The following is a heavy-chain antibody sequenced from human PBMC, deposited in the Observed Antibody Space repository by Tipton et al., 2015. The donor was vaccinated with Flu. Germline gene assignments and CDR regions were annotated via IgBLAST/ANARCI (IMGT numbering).Heavy chain of an antibody. Sequence: QVQLVQSGAEVKKPGSSVKVSCKASGGTFSSYAISWVRQAPGQGLEWMGGIIPIFGTANYAQKFQGRVTITADESTSTAYMELSSLRSEDTAVYYCARDVATTVVTPENWYFDLWGRGTLVTVSS. CDR1: GGTFSSYA. CDR3: ARDVATTVVTPENWYFDL. CDR2: IIPIFGTA. V-gene: IGHV1-69*01. J-gene: IGHJ2*01. D-gene: IGHD4-23*01.